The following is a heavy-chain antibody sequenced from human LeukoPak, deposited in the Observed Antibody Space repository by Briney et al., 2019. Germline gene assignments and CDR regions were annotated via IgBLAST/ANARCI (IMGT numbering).Heavy chain of an antibody. CDR2: ISSSGST. Sequence: SQTLCLTCTVSGGSISSGSYYWSWIRQPAGKGLEWMGRISSSGSTNYNPSLKTRVTISMDTSKNQFSLKLTSVTAADTALYYCARYGRGGFDLWGQGTLVTVSS. J-gene: IGHJ5*02. D-gene: IGHD3-16*01. V-gene: IGHV4-61*02. CDR3: ARYGRGGFDL. CDR1: GGSISSGSYY.